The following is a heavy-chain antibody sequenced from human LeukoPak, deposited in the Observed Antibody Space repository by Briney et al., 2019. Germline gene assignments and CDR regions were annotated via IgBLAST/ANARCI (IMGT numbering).Heavy chain of an antibody. J-gene: IGHJ6*03. CDR1: GGSISSYY. CDR2: IYYSGST. Sequence: SETLSLTCTVSGGSISSYYWSWIWQPPGKGLEWIGYIYYSGSTNYNPSLKSRVTISVDTSKNQFSLKLSSVTAADTAVYYCARDRAGYCSSTSCYTRGFLTPYASPYYMDVWGKGTTVTVSS. CDR3: ARDRAGYCSSTSCYTRGFLTPYASPYYMDV. D-gene: IGHD2-2*02. V-gene: IGHV4-59*01.